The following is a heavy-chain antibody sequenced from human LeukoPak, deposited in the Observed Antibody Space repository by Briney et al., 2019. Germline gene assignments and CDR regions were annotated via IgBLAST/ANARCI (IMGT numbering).Heavy chain of an antibody. CDR1: RFTFNSYA. J-gene: IGHJ4*02. CDR2: IGGSNGIT. D-gene: IGHD4-17*01. Sequence: QSGGSLRLSCAASRFTFNSYAMSWVRQAPGKGLEWVSVIGGSNGITFYVGSVKGRFTISRDNSENTLYLQMNSLRAEDTAVYYCAKVPFYGYFDYWGQGTLVTVSS. V-gene: IGHV3-23*01. CDR3: AKVPFYGYFDY.